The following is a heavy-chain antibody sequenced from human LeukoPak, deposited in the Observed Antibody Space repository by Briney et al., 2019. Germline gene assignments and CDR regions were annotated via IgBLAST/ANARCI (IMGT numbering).Heavy chain of an antibody. CDR1: GFTFSSYS. CDR2: ISSSSSYI. Sequence: GGSLRLSCAASGFTFSSYSMNWVRQAPGKGLEWVSSISSSSSYIYYADSVKGRFTISRDNAKNSLYLQMNSLRAEDTAVYYCVRDAVGLWFGELPFDYWGQGTLVTVSS. J-gene: IGHJ4*02. V-gene: IGHV3-21*01. CDR3: VRDAVGLWFGELPFDY. D-gene: IGHD3-10*01.